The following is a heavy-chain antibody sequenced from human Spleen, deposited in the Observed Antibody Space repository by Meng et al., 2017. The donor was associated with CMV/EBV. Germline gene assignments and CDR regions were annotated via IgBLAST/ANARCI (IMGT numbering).Heavy chain of an antibody. CDR1: GYTLTDYK. Sequence: KVSCKASGYTLTDYKIHWVRQAPGQGPEWLGRINCNSGDTNYAQKFQGRVTMTRDTSISTAYMELSSLRSDDTAVYYCVRLAGGVDYWGQGTLVTVSS. J-gene: IGHJ4*02. CDR2: INCNSGDT. D-gene: IGHD3-10*01. V-gene: IGHV1-2*06. CDR3: VRLAGGVDY.